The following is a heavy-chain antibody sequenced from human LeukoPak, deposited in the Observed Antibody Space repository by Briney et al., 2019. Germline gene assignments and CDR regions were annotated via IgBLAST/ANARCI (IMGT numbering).Heavy chain of an antibody. CDR2: IDREGSST. J-gene: IGHJ3*02. CDR3: ALVKQWLSAFDI. Sequence: GGSLRLSCVASGFTFSNSWMHWVRQAPGRGLVWVSRIDREGSSTTYADSVKGRFAISRDNAKNTLYLQMNSLRAEDTAVYYCALVKQWLSAFDIWGQGTMVTVSS. CDR1: GFTFSNSW. D-gene: IGHD6-19*01. V-gene: IGHV3-74*01.